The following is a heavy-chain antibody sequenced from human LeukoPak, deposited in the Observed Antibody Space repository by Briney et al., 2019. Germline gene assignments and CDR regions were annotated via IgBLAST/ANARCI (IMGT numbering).Heavy chain of an antibody. Sequence: SETLSLTCTVSGGSISSSSYYWGWIRQPPGKGLEWIVSIYYSGSTYYNPSLKRRVSISANTSKSQFSLKLSSVTAADTAVYYCARGITMIVVVITGPWFDPWGQGTLVTVSS. D-gene: IGHD3-22*01. CDR1: GGSISSSSYY. V-gene: IGHV4-39*07. CDR2: IYYSGST. J-gene: IGHJ5*02. CDR3: ARGITMIVVVITGPWFDP.